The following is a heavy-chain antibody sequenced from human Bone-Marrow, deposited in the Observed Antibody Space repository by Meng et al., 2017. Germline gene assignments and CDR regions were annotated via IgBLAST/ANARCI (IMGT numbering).Heavy chain of an antibody. J-gene: IGHJ4*02. V-gene: IGHV4-34*02. Sequence: LPLVGPGLLQLSHTLSLTLPCECASFSGYYRDGVRQRPGQGLEWIWEFNQSISTNYDPSLKRRVTITVDTSKNQFSLKLSSVTAADTAVYYCARWLAYCSGGSCYPGSYFVYWGQGTLVTVSS. CDR3: ARWLAYCSGGSCYPGSYFVY. CDR2: FNQSIST. CDR1: CASFSGYY. D-gene: IGHD2-15*01.